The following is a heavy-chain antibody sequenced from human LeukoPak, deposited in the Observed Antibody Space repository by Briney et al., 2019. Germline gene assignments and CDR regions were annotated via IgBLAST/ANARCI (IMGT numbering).Heavy chain of an antibody. CDR2: IYYSGST. Sequence: SETLSLTCTVSGGSISSSSYYWGWIRQPPGKGLEWIGSIYYSGSTYYNPSLKSRVNISVKTSKNQFSLKLSSVTASNTAVYYCARQGWFGELLTPLEYWGQGTLVTVSS. CDR3: ARQGWFGELLTPLEY. CDR1: GGSISSSSYY. D-gene: IGHD3-10*01. J-gene: IGHJ4*02. V-gene: IGHV4-39*01.